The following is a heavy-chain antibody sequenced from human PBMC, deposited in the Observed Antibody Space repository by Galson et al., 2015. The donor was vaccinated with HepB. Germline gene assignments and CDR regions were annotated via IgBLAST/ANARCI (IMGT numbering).Heavy chain of an antibody. CDR3: ARYGSNPSYCGGDRFPANWFDP. CDR1: GGTFSSYA. J-gene: IGHJ5*02. D-gene: IGHD2-21*01. V-gene: IGHV1-69*10. CDR2: IIPILGIA. Sequence: SVKVSCKASGGTFSSYAISWVRQAPGQGLEWMGGIIPILGIANYAQKFQGRVTITADKSTSTAYMELSSLRSEDTAVYYCARYGSNPSYCGGDRFPANWFDPWGQGTLVTVSS.